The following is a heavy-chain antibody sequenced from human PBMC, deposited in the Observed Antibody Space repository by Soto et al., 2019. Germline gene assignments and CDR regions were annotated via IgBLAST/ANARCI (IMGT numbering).Heavy chain of an antibody. D-gene: IGHD3-3*01. J-gene: IGHJ4*02. CDR1: GGTFSSYA. V-gene: IGHV1-69*13. CDR3: ATRLRSLEWQYFDY. Sequence: SVKVSCKASGGTFSSYAISWVRQAPGQGLEWMGGIIPIFGTANYAQKFQGRVTITADESTSTAYMELSSLRSEDTAVYYCATRLRSLEWQYFDYWGQGTLVTVSS. CDR2: IIPIFGTA.